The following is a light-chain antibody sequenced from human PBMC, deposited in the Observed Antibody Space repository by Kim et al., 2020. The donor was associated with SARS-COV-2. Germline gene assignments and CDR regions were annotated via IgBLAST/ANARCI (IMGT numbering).Light chain of an antibody. CDR2: RNN. V-gene: IGLV10-54*04. CDR3: SSWDSSLSAWV. Sequence: RQTATLTCTGTSSNVGNEGAAWLQQPQGHPPKLLSYRNNNRPSGISERFSASRSGDTASLTITGLQPEDEADYFCSSWDSSLSAWVFGGGTQLTVL. CDR1: SSNVGNEG. J-gene: IGLJ3*02.